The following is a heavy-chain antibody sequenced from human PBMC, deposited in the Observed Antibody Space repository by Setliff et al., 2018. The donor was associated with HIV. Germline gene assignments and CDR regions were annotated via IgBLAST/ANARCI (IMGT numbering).Heavy chain of an antibody. D-gene: IGHD5-12*01. CDR3: VRSGYSGHFDV. CDR1: GGSIIINDYY. V-gene: IGHV4-39*01. Sequence: PSETLSLTCTVSGGSIIINDYYWGWIRQSPGRGLEWIGSIVYSGTTYYNVSLENRVTISVDTSKNQFSLKLSSVTAADTAVYYCVRSGYSGHFDVWGQGTMVTV. J-gene: IGHJ3*01. CDR2: IVYSGTT.